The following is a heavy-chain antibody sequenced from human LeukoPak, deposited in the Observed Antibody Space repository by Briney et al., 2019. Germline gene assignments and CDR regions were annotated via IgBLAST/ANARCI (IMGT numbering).Heavy chain of an antibody. Sequence: SETLSLTCTVSGASTSSSFWSWIRQPAGKGLECIGRIFTSGSTKYNPSLKSRVTMSVDTSKNQLSLNLSSVTAADTAVYYCARFSGVWVFDYWGQGTLVTVSS. V-gene: IGHV4-4*07. CDR3: ARFSGVWVFDY. D-gene: IGHD7-27*01. CDR2: IFTSGST. CDR1: GASTSSSF. J-gene: IGHJ4*02.